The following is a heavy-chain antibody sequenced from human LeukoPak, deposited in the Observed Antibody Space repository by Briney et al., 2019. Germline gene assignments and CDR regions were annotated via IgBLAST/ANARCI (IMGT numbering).Heavy chain of an antibody. CDR3: ARARSSYGYGDAFDI. CDR2: ISYDGSSK. D-gene: IGHD5-18*01. J-gene: IGHJ3*02. Sequence: GGSLRLSCSASEFTFSSYWMHWVRQAPGKGLEWVAVISYDGSSKYYADSVKGRFTISRDNSKNTLYLQMNSLRAEDTAVYYCARARSSYGYGDAFDIWGQGTMVTVSS. CDR1: EFTFSSYW. V-gene: IGHV3-30*03.